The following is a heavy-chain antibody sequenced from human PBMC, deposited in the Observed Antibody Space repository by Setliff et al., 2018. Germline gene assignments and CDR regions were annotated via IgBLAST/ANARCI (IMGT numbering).Heavy chain of an antibody. V-gene: IGHV4-4*07. CDR3: ASRNSDGGPEYFQH. D-gene: IGHD1-26*01. CDR2: VYSNVGT. J-gene: IGHJ1*01. Sequence: SETLSLTCTVSGGSISNTYYYWSWIRQPAGKGLEWIGRVYSNVGTNFNPSLKGRVTMSVDASKNQISLKLMSVTAADTAVYYCASRNSDGGPEYFQHWGQGALVTVSS. CDR1: GGSISNTYYY.